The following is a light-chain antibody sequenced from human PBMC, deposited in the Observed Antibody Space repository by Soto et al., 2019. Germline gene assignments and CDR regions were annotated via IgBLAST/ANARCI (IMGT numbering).Light chain of an antibody. CDR1: QRVSNN. CDR2: GAS. Sequence: EIVMTQSPATLSVSPGERATLSCRASQRVSNNLAWYQQRPGQAPRLLIYGASTRATGIPARFSGSGSGTEITLTISSLQSEDFAVYYCQQYKNWPPGAFGQGNKGEIK. CDR3: QQYKNWPPGA. V-gene: IGKV3-15*01. J-gene: IGKJ1*01.